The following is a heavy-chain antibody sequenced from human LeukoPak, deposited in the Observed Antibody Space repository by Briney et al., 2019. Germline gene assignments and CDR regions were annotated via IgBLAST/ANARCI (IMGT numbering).Heavy chain of an antibody. CDR3: ARADYYYYYMDV. CDR1: GGSIGSSSYY. V-gene: IGHV4-39*07. J-gene: IGHJ6*03. Sequence: SETLSLTCTVSGGSIGSSSYYWGWIRQPPGKGLEWIGSIYYSGSTYYNPSLKSRVTISVDTSKNQFSLKLSSVTAADTAVYYCARADYYYYYMDVWGKGTTVTVSS. CDR2: IYYSGST.